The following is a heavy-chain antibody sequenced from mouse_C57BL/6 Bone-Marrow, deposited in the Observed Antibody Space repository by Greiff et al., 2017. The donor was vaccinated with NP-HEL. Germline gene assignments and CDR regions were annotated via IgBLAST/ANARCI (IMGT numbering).Heavy chain of an antibody. CDR2: ISDGGSYT. CDR3: ARATVVAMRYFDV. Sequence: EVQLVESGGGLVKPGGSLKLSCAASGFTFSSYAMSWVRQTPEKRLEWVATISDGGSYTYYPDNVKGRFTISRDNAKNNLYLQMSHLKSEDTAMYYCARATVVAMRYFDVWGTGTTVTVSS. V-gene: IGHV5-4*01. CDR1: GFTFSSYA. D-gene: IGHD1-1*01. J-gene: IGHJ1*03.